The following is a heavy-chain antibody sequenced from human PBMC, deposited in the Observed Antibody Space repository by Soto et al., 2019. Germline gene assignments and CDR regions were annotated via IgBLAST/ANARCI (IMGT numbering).Heavy chain of an antibody. Sequence: TGESLKISCKGSGYNFAGYWIAWVRQMPGKGLELMGIIYPSDSDTRYRPSFQGQVTISADKSISTAYLQWNSLKASDTAIYFCARGDTSDYSTATPADYWGQGTLVTVSS. D-gene: IGHD3-22*01. J-gene: IGHJ4*02. V-gene: IGHV5-51*01. CDR2: IYPSDSDT. CDR1: GYNFAGYW. CDR3: ARGDTSDYSTATPADY.